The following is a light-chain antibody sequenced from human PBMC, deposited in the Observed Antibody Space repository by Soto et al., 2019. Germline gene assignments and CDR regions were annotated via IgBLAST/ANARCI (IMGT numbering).Light chain of an antibody. Sequence: EIVMTQSPATLSVSPGEGATLSCRGGESVSSKLAWYQQKPGQPPRLLICDASDRATGIPDRFSGSGFGTDFTLTISSLEPEDAAVYYCQQRSNWPPITFGQGTRLEIK. V-gene: IGKV3-11*01. J-gene: IGKJ5*01. CDR1: ESVSSK. CDR2: DAS. CDR3: QQRSNWPPIT.